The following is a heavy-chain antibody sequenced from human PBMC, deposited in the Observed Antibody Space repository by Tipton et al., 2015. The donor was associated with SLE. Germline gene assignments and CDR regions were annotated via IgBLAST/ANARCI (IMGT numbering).Heavy chain of an antibody. V-gene: IGHV3-48*03. D-gene: IGHD2-21*01. Sequence: SLRLSCAASGFTFSSNEMNWVRQAPGKGLEWVSFISGSGTKIFYADSVKGRFTISRDNAKNSLYLQMNSLRAEDTAVYYCARVIVPYYYGMDVWGQGTTVTVSS. J-gene: IGHJ6*02. CDR2: ISGSGTKI. CDR3: ARVIVPYYYGMDV. CDR1: GFTFSSNE.